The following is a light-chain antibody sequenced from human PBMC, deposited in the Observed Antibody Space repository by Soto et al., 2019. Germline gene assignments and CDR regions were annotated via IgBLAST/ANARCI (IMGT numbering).Light chain of an antibody. V-gene: IGKV3-15*01. CDR1: QSLTSN. CDR3: QQYNNWPPIT. Sequence: EIVLTQSPGTLSFSPGASVTLSCRASQSLTSNYLAWYQQKPGQAPRLLIYGASTRATGIPARFSGSGSGTEFTLTISSLQSEDFAVYYCQQYNNWPPITFGQGTRLEIK. J-gene: IGKJ5*01. CDR2: GAS.